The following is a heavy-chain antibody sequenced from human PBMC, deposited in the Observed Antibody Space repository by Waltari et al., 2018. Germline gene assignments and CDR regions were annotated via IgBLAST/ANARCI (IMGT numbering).Heavy chain of an antibody. D-gene: IGHD2-2*01. Sequence: QVQLVESGGGVVQPGRSLRLSCAASGFTFSSYGMHWVRQAPGKGLEWVAVIWYDGSNKYYADSVKGRFTISRDNSKNTLYLQMNSLRAEDTAVYYCAKRGSGTKAFDIWGQGTMVTVSS. CDR2: IWYDGSNK. V-gene: IGHV3-30*18. CDR3: AKRGSGTKAFDI. CDR1: GFTFSSYG. J-gene: IGHJ3*02.